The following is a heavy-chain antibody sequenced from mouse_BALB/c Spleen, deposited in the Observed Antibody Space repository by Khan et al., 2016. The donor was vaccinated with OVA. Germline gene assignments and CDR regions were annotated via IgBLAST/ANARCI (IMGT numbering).Heavy chain of an antibody. D-gene: IGHD1-1*01. CDR3: TRIYRSDFDY. Sequence: EVQLQESGPELVKPGASVKISCKASGYSFTGYFMNWVMQSHGKSLEWIGRINPHIGETFYNQKFKGKATLTVDESSSTAPMELRSLAPEDSAVYYCTRIYRSDFDYWGQGTTLTVSS. V-gene: IGHV1-20*02. CDR2: INPHIGET. J-gene: IGHJ2*01. CDR1: GYSFTGYF.